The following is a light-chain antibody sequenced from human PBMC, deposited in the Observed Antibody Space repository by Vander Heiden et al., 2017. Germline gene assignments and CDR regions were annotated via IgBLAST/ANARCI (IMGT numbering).Light chain of an antibody. V-gene: IGKV3-20*01. CDR3: QQYGSLPPWT. CDR1: ESVSSSY. Sequence: IVLTQSPGTLSLSPGERATLSCRASESVSSSYLAWYQQKPGQAPRLLIYGASSRATGIPDRFSGSGSGTDFTLTISRLEPEDFVVYYCQQYGSLPPWTFGQGTKVEMK. J-gene: IGKJ1*01. CDR2: GAS.